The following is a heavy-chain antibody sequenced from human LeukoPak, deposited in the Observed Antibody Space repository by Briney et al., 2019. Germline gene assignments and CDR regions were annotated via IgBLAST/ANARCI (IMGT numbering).Heavy chain of an antibody. J-gene: IGHJ4*02. CDR3: AALYDSSGYDFDY. V-gene: IGHV1-58*01. Sequence: ASVKVSCKASGFTFTSSAVQWVRQARGQRLEWIGWIVVGSGNTNYAQKFQERVTITRDMSISTAYMELSSLRSEDTAVYYCAALYDSSGYDFDYWGQGTLVTVSS. D-gene: IGHD3-22*01. CDR1: GFTFTSSA. CDR2: IVVGSGNT.